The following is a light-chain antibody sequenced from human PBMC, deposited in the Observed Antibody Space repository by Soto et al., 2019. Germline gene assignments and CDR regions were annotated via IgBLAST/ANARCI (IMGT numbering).Light chain of an antibody. CDR1: QTVGSY. V-gene: IGKV3-15*01. J-gene: IGKJ3*01. CDR2: GAS. Sequence: EIALPQSPDTLCVSSGEGAALSCSASQTVGSYLAWYQQKPGQAPRLLIYGASTRATGIPARFSGNGSGTEFTLTISSLQSEDFAVYYCQQRSNWLTFGPGTKVDI. CDR3: QQRSNWLT.